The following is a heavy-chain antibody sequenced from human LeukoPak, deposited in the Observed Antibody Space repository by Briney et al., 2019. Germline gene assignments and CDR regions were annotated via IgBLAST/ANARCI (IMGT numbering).Heavy chain of an antibody. CDR3: ARDLGHNPYFDY. CDR1: GFTFSSYW. D-gene: IGHD3-16*01. CDR2: IKQDGSEK. J-gene: IGHJ4*02. V-gene: IGHV3-7*01. Sequence: GGSLRLSCAASGFTFSSYWMSWVRQAPGKGLEWVANIKQDGSEKYYVDSVKGRFTISRDNAKNSLYLQMNSLRAEDTAVHCCARDLGHNPYFDYWGQGTLVTVSS.